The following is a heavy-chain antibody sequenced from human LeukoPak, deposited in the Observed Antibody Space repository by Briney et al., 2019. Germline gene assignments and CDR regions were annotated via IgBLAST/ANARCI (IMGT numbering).Heavy chain of an antibody. CDR3: ARHQDILTGYYKYAFDI. J-gene: IGHJ3*02. CDR2: IYYSGST. Sequence: PSETLSLTCTVSGGSISSGDYYWSWIRQPPGKGLEWIGYIYYSGSTYYNPSLKSRVTISVDTSKNQFSLKLSSVTAADTAVYYCARHQDILTGYYKYAFDIWGQGTMVTVSS. D-gene: IGHD3-9*01. CDR1: GGSISSGDYY. V-gene: IGHV4-30-4*01.